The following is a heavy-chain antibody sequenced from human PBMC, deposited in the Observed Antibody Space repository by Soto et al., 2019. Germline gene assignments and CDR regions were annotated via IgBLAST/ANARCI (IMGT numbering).Heavy chain of an antibody. CDR1: GYTFTSYY. CDR3: ARDRSHYYYGMDV. J-gene: IGHJ6*02. CDR2: INPSGGST. V-gene: IGHV1-46*01. Sequence: ASVKVSCKASGYTFTSYYMPWVRQAPGQGLEWMVIINPSGGSTSYAQKFQGRVTMTRDTSTSTVYMELSSLRSEDTAVYYCARDRSHYYYGMDVWGQGTTVTVSS.